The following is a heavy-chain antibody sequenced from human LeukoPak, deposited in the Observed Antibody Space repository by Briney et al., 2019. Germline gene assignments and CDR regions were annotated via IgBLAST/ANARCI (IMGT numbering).Heavy chain of an antibody. J-gene: IGHJ4*02. CDR3: ARGLGATFVFRYLLPSDY. D-gene: IGHD3-16*02. CDR1: GYTFTGYY. V-gene: IGHV1-2*02. CDR2: INPNSGGT. Sequence: ASVKVSCKASGYTFTGYYMHWVRQAPGQGLEWMGWINPNSGGTNYAQKFQGRVTMTRDTSISTAYMELSGLRSDDTAVYYCARGLGATFVFRYLLPSDYWGQGTLVTVSS.